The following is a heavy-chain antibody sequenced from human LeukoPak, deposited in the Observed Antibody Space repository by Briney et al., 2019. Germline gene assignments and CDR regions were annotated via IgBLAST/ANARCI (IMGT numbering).Heavy chain of an antibody. CDR3: AREVFSGYSSGWVAFGH. CDR2: INPNSGGT. D-gene: IGHD6-19*01. CDR1: GYTFTGYY. V-gene: IGHV1-2*02. J-gene: IGHJ4*02. Sequence: GASVKVSCKASGYTFTGYYMHWVRQAPGQGLEWMGWINPNSGGTNYAQKFQGRVTMTRDTSISTAYMELSRLRSDDTAVYYCAREVFSGYSSGWVAFGHWGQGTLVTVSS.